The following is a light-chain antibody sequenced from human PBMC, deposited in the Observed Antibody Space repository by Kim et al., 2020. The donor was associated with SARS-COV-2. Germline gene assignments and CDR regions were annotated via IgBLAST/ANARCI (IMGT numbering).Light chain of an antibody. Sequence: QPVLTQSPSASASLGASVKLTCTLSSGHNSYVIAWHQQQPEKGPRFLMKLHSDGSHTKGDGIPDRFSGSSSGAERYLTISSLQSEDEADYYCQTWGTGIQLFGGGTQLTVL. CDR3: QTWGTGIQL. CDR1: SGHNSYV. CDR2: LHSDGSH. V-gene: IGLV4-69*01. J-gene: IGLJ3*02.